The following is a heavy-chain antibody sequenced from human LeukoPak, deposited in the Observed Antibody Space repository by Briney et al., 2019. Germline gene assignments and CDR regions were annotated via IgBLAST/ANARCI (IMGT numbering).Heavy chain of an antibody. D-gene: IGHD3-22*01. CDR3: ARDSSGYKYYFDY. Sequence: SETLSLTCTVSGGSISSGGYYWSWIRQHPGKGLEWIGYIYYSGSTYYNPSLKSRVTMSVDTSKNQFSLKLSSVTAADTAVYYCARDSSGYKYYFDYWGQGTLVTVSS. CDR1: GGSISSGGYY. J-gene: IGHJ4*02. V-gene: IGHV4-31*03. CDR2: IYYSGST.